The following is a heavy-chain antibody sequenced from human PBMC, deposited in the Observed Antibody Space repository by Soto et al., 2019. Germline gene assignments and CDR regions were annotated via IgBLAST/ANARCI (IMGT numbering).Heavy chain of an antibody. V-gene: IGHV1-46*01. CDR2: INPSGGGT. CDR1: GYTFTNYY. CDR3: ARDLDASGSHY. J-gene: IGHJ4*02. D-gene: IGHD6-19*01. Sequence: QVQLVQSGAEVKKPGASVKVSCKASGYTFTNYYIHWVRQAPGQGLEWMGMINPSGGGTSYAQKFQGRVTMTRDTYTRICYMELSSLRSEDTAVYYCARDLDASGSHYWGQGTLVTVSS.